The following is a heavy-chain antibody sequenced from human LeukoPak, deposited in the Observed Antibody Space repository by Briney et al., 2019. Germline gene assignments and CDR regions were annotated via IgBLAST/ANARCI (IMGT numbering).Heavy chain of an antibody. CDR1: GDSINSLDL. CDR2: MYLSGTT. D-gene: IGHD3-22*01. J-gene: IGHJ4*02. Sequence: SGTLSLTCTVSGDSINSLDLWSWVRQPPGKGLEWIGEMYLSGTTHSNPSVKSRVTISIDKSKNQFFLNLSSVTAADTAVYYYAGLVGRYSSGLYYYYFDYWGQGTLVTVSS. CDR3: AGLVGRYSSGLYYYYFDY. V-gene: IGHV4-4*02.